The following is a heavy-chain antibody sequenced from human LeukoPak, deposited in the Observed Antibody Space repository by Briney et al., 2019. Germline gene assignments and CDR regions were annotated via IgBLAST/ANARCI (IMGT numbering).Heavy chain of an antibody. CDR1: GSSISSVNW. CDR3: ARGAGTWDGYFDY. D-gene: IGHD1-26*01. V-gene: IGHV4-4*02. CDR2: IYHTGKI. J-gene: IGHJ4*02. Sequence: SETLSLTCAVSGSSISSVNWWRGVRPSPGKGLEWIGDIYHTGKIKYNASLESRLTMSVDKANNQFSLRLTSVTATDTAIYYCARGAGTWDGYFDYWGRGMLVTVSS.